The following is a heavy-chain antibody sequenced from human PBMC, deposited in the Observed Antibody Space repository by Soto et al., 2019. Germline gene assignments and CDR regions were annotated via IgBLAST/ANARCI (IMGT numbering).Heavy chain of an antibody. D-gene: IGHD3-22*01. CDR1: GGSISSGGYY. Sequence: QVQLQESGPGLVKPSQTLSLTCTVSGGSISSGGYYWSWIRQHPGKGLEWIGYIYYSGSTYYNPSLKSRVTISVDTSKNQFSLKLCSVTAADTAVYYCAREGGLSDYYDSSGAFDYWGQGTLVTVSS. CDR2: IYYSGST. CDR3: AREGGLSDYYDSSGAFDY. J-gene: IGHJ4*02. V-gene: IGHV4-31*03.